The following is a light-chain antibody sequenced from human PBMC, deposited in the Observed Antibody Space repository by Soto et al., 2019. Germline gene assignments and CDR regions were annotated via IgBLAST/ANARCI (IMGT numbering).Light chain of an antibody. CDR3: SSYGGSNNYV. J-gene: IGLJ1*01. V-gene: IGLV2-8*01. CDR2: EVS. Sequence: QSALTQPPSASGSPGQSVTMSSTGTSSDVGVYNYVSWYQQHPGKAPKLMIYEVSKRPSGVPDRFSGSKSGNTASLTVSGLQAEDEAEYYCSSYGGSNNYVFGTGTKLTVL. CDR1: SSDVGVYNY.